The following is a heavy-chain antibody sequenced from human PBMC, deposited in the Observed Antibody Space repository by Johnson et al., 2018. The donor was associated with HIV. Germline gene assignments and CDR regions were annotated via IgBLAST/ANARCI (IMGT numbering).Heavy chain of an antibody. CDR3: AKDMVVRENGAFDI. CDR2: ISWNSGSI. D-gene: IGHD3-10*01. J-gene: IGHJ3*02. V-gene: IGHV3-9*01. Sequence: VQLVESGGAVVQPGGSLRLSCAASGFTFDDYTMHWVRQAPGKGLEWVSLISWNSGSIGYADSVKGRFTISRDNAKNSLYLQMNSLRAEDTALYYCAKDMVVRENGAFDIWGQGTMVTVSS. CDR1: GFTFDDYT.